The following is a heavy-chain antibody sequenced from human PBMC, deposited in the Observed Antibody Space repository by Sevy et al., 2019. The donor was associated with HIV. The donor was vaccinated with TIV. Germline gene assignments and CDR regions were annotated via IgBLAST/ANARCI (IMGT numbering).Heavy chain of an antibody. CDR3: ARESIGAVGDSDY. CDR2: IYYSGST. Sequence: SETLSLTCAVSGGSICNYFWSWIRQPPGKGLEWIGYIYYSGSTNYNPSLKSRVTISVDTSKNQFSLKLSSVTAADTAVYYCARESIGAVGDSDYWGQGTLVTVSS. J-gene: IGHJ4*02. V-gene: IGHV4-59*12. CDR1: GGSICNYF. D-gene: IGHD6-13*01.